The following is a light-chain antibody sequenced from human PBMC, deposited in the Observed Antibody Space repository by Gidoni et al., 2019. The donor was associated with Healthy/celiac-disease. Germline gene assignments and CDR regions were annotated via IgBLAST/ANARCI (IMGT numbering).Light chain of an antibody. V-gene: IGKV3-11*01. Sequence: EIVLTQSPATLSLSPGERATRSCRASQSVSRYLAWYQQKPGQAPRLLIYDASNRATGIPARFSGSGSGTDFTLTISSLEPEDFAIYYCQQRSNWRLTFGGGTKVEIK. CDR1: QSVSRY. CDR3: QQRSNWRLT. J-gene: IGKJ4*01. CDR2: DAS.